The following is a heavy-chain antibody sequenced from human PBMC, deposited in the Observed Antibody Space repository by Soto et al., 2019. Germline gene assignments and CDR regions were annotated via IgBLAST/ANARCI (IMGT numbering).Heavy chain of an antibody. J-gene: IGHJ4*02. CDR3: VRPYYSSSWFPFDR. CDR2: IDSDDGTT. Sequence: GGSLRLSCTASGFDFGDYYMSWIRQAPGKGLEWVSYIDSDDGTTYYTDSVKGRFTISRDNAKNSLYLQMNCLRVEDTALYYCVRPYYSSSWFPFDRWGQGTLVTVSS. D-gene: IGHD6-13*01. CDR1: GFDFGDYY. V-gene: IGHV3-11*01.